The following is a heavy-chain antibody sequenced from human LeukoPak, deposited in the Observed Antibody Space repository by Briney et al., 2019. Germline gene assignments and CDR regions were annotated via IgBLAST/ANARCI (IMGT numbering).Heavy chain of an antibody. Sequence: PQTLSLSCTVSGGSISSGDYYWSCIRQRPGKGLEWIGYIYYSGSTYDNPSLKSRVTISVDTYKNQFSLKLSAVTAADTAVYYCARDDGSGQDYWGQGSMVTVSS. D-gene: IGHD3-10*01. J-gene: IGHJ4*02. CDR1: GGSISSGDYY. CDR3: ARDDGSGQDY. V-gene: IGHV4-30-4*01. CDR2: IYYSGST.